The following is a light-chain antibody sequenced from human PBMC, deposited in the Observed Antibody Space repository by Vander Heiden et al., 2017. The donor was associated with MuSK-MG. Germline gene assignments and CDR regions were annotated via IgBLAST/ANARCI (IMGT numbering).Light chain of an antibody. Sequence: HSALTQPPSASGSPGQSVTIPRTGTSSDVGGYEYVSWYQQHPGKPPKLIIFEVTRRPSGVPDRFSGSKSGNTASLTVSGLQADDEADYYCGSFAGSKNLLFGGGTKLTVL. CDR1: SSDVGGYEY. CDR3: GSFAGSKNLL. V-gene: IGLV2-8*01. CDR2: EVT. J-gene: IGLJ2*01.